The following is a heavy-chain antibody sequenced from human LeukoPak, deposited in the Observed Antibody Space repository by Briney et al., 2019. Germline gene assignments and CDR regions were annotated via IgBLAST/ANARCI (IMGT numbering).Heavy chain of an antibody. CDR1: GGSINSSNYY. D-gene: IGHD5-18*01. CDR3: ARRGSNYGLLFDF. J-gene: IGHJ4*02. Sequence: PSETLSLTCTVSGGSINSSNYYWGWIRQSPGKGLEWIGSIYYSGRTYYSPSLKSRVTISVDTSKNQFSLKLISVTAADTAVYYCARRGSNYGLLFDFWGQGTLVTVSS. V-gene: IGHV4-39*01. CDR2: IYYSGRT.